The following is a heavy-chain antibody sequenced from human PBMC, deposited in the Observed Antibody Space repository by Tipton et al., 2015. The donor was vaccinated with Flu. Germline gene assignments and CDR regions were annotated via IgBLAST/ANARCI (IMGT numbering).Heavy chain of an antibody. CDR2: IYYSGST. CDR1: GGSISSYY. CDR3: ARDIVVVPAAIGDYYYGMDV. V-gene: IGHV4-59*01. D-gene: IGHD2-2*02. Sequence: TLSLTCTVSGGSISSYYWSWIRQPPGKGLEWIGYIYYSGSTNYNPSLKSRVTISVDTSKNQFSLKLSSVTAADTAVYYCARDIVVVPAAIGDYYYGMDVWGQGTTVTVSS. J-gene: IGHJ6*02.